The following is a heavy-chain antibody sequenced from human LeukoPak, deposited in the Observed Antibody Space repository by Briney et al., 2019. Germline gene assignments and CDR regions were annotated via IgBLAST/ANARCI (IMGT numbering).Heavy chain of an antibody. J-gene: IGHJ5*02. CDR3: ARHYGP. V-gene: IGHV4-59*05. D-gene: IGHD3-16*01. CDR1: GGSISNYH. Sequence: SETLSLTCTVSGGSISNYHWSWIRQPPGKGLEWIGSIYDSGSTYYNPSLKSRVTISVDTSKNRFSLKLNSVTAADTAVYYCARHYGPWGQGTLVTVSS. CDR2: IYDSGST.